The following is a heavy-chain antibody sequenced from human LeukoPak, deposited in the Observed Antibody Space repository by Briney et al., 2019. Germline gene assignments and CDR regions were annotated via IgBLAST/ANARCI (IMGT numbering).Heavy chain of an antibody. CDR1: GFTVSSNY. Sequence: PGGSLRPSCAASGFTVSSNYMSWVRQAPGKGLERVSVIYRGGSTYYADSVKGRFTISRDNSKNTLYLQMNSLRAEDTAVYYCARDTGTTYYYGSGSSDGMDVWGQGTTVTVSS. CDR3: ARDTGTTYYYGSGSSDGMDV. CDR2: IYRGGST. D-gene: IGHD3-10*01. J-gene: IGHJ6*02. V-gene: IGHV3-66*01.